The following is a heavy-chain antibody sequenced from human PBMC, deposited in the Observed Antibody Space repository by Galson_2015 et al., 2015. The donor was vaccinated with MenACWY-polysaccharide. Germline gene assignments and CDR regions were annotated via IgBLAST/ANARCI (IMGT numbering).Heavy chain of an antibody. J-gene: IGHJ1*01. CDR3: AKDAIAGITLTPLRIPFQR. Sequence: SLRLSCAASGFTFSTYAMTWVRQAPGKGLEWVSTISDSGGRTQYADSVKGRFTISGDNSKNTLYLQMNSLRAEDTAVYYCAKDAIAGITLTPLRIPFQRWGQGTL. CDR2: ISDSGGRT. V-gene: IGHV3-23*01. CDR1: GFTFSTYA. D-gene: IGHD6-13*01.